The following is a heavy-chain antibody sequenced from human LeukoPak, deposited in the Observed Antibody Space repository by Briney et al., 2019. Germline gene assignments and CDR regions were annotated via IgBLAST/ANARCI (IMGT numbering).Heavy chain of an antibody. D-gene: IGHD3-3*02. V-gene: IGHV3-53*01. J-gene: IGHJ4*02. Sequence: PGGSLSLSCAASGFTVISNYMSWVRQAPGKGLEWVSVIYSGGNTYYADSVEGRFTISRDNSKNTLYLQMKTLKAEDTAVYYCARDLHPRLAGFFDYWGQGTLVTVSS. CDR2: IYSGGNT. CDR3: ARDLHPRLAGFFDY. CDR1: GFTVISNY.